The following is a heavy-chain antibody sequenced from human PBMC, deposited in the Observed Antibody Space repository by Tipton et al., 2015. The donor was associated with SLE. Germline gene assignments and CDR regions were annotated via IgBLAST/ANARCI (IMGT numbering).Heavy chain of an antibody. CDR3: ARCTIFGVVRGSFDS. V-gene: IGHV4-34*01. Sequence: LRLSCAVYGGSFSDYFWTWIRQSPGKGLEWIGDVNHSGSTDYHPSLKSRVTMSVDTSKNQFSLKLTSVTAADTALYYCARCTIFGVVRGSFDSWCQGTLVTVS. J-gene: IGHJ4*02. CDR1: GGSFSDYF. D-gene: IGHD3-3*01. CDR2: VNHSGST.